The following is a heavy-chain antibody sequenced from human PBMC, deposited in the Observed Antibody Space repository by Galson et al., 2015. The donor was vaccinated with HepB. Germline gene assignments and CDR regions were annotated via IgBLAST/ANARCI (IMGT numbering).Heavy chain of an antibody. D-gene: IGHD6-13*01. CDR2: INPHTGDT. Sequence: PGQGLEWMGRINPHTGDTNYAQPFQGRVTMTRDTSISTAYMELSRLSSDDTVVYYCTKEGSSNDFDFWGQGTLVTVSS. CDR3: TKEGSSNDFDF. V-gene: IGHV1-2*05. J-gene: IGHJ4*02.